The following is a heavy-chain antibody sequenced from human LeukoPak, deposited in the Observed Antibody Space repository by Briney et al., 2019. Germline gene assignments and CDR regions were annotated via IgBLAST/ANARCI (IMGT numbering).Heavy chain of an antibody. CDR1: GFSFSDYD. CDR3: ARGLGGLLHHYYYYGMDV. V-gene: IGHV3-48*04. D-gene: IGHD2-15*01. J-gene: IGHJ6*02. CDR2: IGPSGSTT. Sequence: QPGGSLRLSCAASGFSFSDYDMNWVRQAPGEGLEWVSYIGPSGSTTFYADSVKGRFTVSRDNAKKSLYLQMNSMRAADTAMYYCARGLGGLLHHYYYYGMDVWGQGPTVTVSS.